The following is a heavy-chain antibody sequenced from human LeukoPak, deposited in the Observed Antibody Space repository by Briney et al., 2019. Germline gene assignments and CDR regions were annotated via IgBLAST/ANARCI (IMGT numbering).Heavy chain of an antibody. Sequence: GGSLRLSCTASGFTFSTYWMSWVRQAPGKGLEWVANTREDGSEEYYVDSVKGRFTISRDNAKNSLYLQMNSLRAEDTAVYYCARELAGHYYGSGSSFDYWGQGTLVTVSS. CDR2: TREDGSEE. V-gene: IGHV3-7*01. CDR3: ARELAGHYYGSGSSFDY. J-gene: IGHJ4*02. CDR1: GFTFSTYW. D-gene: IGHD3-10*01.